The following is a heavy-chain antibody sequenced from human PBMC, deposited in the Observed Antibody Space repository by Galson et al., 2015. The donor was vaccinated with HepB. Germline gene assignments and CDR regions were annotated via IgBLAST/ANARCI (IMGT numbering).Heavy chain of an antibody. CDR2: INTSNGKA. CDR1: GYTFIDFG. Sequence: SVKVSCKASGYTFIDFGISWVRQAPGQGPEWMGWINTSNGKANYAQKLQDRVTMTTDTSTRTAYMDLRSLRSDDTAVYYCARVVGDGGGYGSGSFTTWGSWGQGTLVTVSS. CDR3: ARVVGDGGGYGSGSFTTWGS. J-gene: IGHJ5*02. D-gene: IGHD3-10*01. V-gene: IGHV1-18*01.